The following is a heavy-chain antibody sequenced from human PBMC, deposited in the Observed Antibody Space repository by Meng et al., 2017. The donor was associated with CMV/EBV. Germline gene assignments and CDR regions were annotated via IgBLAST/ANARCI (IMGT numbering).Heavy chain of an antibody. CDR3: ARSGITRVYTRPEPPPGMDV. V-gene: IGHV3-30-3*01. Sequence: GKSLKISCAASGFTFNNYVLHWVRQAPGKGLEWVAVIFYDGNNQYYADSVKGRFTISRDNSKNTLYLQMNSLRAEDTAVYYCARSGITRVYTRPEPPPGMDVWGQGTTVTVSS. CDR1: GFTFNNYV. D-gene: IGHD1-14*01. CDR2: IFYDGNNQ. J-gene: IGHJ6*02.